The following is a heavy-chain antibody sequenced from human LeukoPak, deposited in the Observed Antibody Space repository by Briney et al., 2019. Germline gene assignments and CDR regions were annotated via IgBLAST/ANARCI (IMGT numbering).Heavy chain of an antibody. CDR3: ATKQWLAPPPDS. D-gene: IGHD6-19*01. CDR1: GFTLNKYW. CDR2: INTDGTVT. Sequence: PGGSLRLSCAASGFTLNKYWMLWVRQAPGKGLESVSRINTDGTVTTYADSVKGRFTVSRDNAGNTMFLQMNSVRDEDTAVYYCATKQWLAPPPDSWGQGTPVTVSS. J-gene: IGHJ4*02. V-gene: IGHV3-74*01.